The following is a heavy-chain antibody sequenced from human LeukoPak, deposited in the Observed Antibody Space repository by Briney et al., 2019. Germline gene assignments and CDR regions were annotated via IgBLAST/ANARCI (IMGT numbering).Heavy chain of an antibody. V-gene: IGHV1-18*01. D-gene: IGHD3-16*02. Sequence: ASVKVSCKASGYTFTSYGISWVRQAPGQGLEWMGWISAYNGNTNYAQKFQGRVTMTRDTSISTAYMELSRLRSDDTAVYYCARDRLRLGELSLPRDYWGQGTLVTVSS. CDR1: GYTFTSYG. J-gene: IGHJ4*02. CDR3: ARDRLRLGELSLPRDY. CDR2: ISAYNGNT.